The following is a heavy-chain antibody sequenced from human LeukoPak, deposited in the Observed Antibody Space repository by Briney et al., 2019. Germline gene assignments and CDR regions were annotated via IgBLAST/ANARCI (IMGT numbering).Heavy chain of an antibody. D-gene: IGHD6-6*01. V-gene: IGHV3-30*02. CDR1: GFTFSSYG. J-gene: IGHJ4*02. CDR3: ANSLKEHSSSSSFDY. CDR2: IRYDGSNK. Sequence: GGSLRLSCAASGFTFSSYGMHWVRQAPGKGLEWVAFIRYDGSNKYYADSVKGRFTISRDNSKNTLYLQMNSLRAEDTAVYYCANSLKEHSSSSSFDYWGQGTLVTVSS.